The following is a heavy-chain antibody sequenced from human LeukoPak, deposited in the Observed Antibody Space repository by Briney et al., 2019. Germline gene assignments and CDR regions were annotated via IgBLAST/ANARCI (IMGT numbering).Heavy chain of an antibody. D-gene: IGHD3-22*01. CDR1: GGSISSSSYY. CDR3: ARQNGSSGYYSYYYYYGMDV. V-gene: IGHV4-39*01. J-gene: IGHJ6*02. Sequence: SETLSLTCTVSGGSISSSSYYWGWIRQPPGKGLEWIVSIYSSGSTYYNPSLKSRVTISVNTSKNQFSLKLSSVTAADTAVYYCARQNGSSGYYSYYYYYGMDVWGQGTTVTVSS. CDR2: IYSSGST.